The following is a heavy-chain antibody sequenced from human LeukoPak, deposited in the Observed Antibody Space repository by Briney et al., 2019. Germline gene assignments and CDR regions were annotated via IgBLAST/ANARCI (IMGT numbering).Heavy chain of an antibody. CDR3: ARHAKALCNWFDP. D-gene: IGHD4/OR15-4a*01. CDR1: GGSISSYY. V-gene: IGHV4-59*08. J-gene: IGHJ5*02. Sequence: SSETLSLTCTVSGGSISSYYWSWIRQPPGKGLEWIGYIYYSGSTNYNPSLKSRVTISVDTSKNQFSLKLSSVTAADTAVYYCARHAKALCNWFDPWGQGTLVTVSS. CDR2: IYYSGST.